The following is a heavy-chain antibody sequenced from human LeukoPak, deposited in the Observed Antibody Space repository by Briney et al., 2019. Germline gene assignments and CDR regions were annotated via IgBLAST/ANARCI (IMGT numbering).Heavy chain of an antibody. CDR2: ISGYNGNT. CDR1: GYTFIIYG. D-gene: IGHD2-21*02. J-gene: IGHJ2*01. V-gene: IGHV1-18*01. Sequence: ASVKVSCKASGYTFIIYGISWVRQAPGQGVEWMGWISGYNGNTNYAQNLQGRVTMTTDTSTSTAYMELRSLRSDDTAVYYCARGLGVVTAQSEQPKPRYFDLWGRGTQVTVSS. CDR3: ARGLGVVTAQSEQPKPRYFDL.